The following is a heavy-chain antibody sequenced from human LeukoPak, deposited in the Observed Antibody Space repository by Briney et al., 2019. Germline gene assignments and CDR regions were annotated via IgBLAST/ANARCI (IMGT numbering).Heavy chain of an antibody. CDR2: INPSGGST. V-gene: IGHV1-46*01. CDR1: GYTFTSYY. CDR3: ASTPGRQDYYYYMDV. J-gene: IGHJ6*03. D-gene: IGHD2-15*01. Sequence: ASVKVSCKASGYTFTSYYMHWVRQAPGQGLESMGIINPSGGSTSYAQKFQGRVTMTRDTSTSTVYMELSSLRSEDTAVYYCASTPGRQDYYYYMDVWGKGTTVTVSS.